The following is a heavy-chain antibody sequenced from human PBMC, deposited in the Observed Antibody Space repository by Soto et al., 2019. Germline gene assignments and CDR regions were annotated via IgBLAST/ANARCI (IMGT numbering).Heavy chain of an antibody. CDR3: AGSYSNLYYYYGMDV. J-gene: IGHJ6*02. D-gene: IGHD4-4*01. Sequence: GASVKVSCKASGYTFTGYYMHWVRQAPGQGLEWMGWINPNSGGTNYAQKFQGRVTMTRDTSISTAYMELSRLRSDDTAVYYCAGSYSNLYYYYGMDVWGQGTTVTVSS. CDR1: GYTFTGYY. CDR2: INPNSGGT. V-gene: IGHV1-2*02.